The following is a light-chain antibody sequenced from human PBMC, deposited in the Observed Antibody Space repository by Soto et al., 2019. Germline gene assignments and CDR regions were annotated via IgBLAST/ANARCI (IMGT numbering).Light chain of an antibody. CDR1: QSISNNH. Sequence: EIVLTQSPGTPSLSPGERVTLSCRASQSISNNHLAWYQQKPGQAPRLLIHGTSNRATGIPDRFSGSGSGTDFTLTFSRLEPEDFAVYYCEYYGSSITIGGGTKVDIK. V-gene: IGKV3-20*01. CDR3: EYYGSSIT. J-gene: IGKJ4*01. CDR2: GTS.